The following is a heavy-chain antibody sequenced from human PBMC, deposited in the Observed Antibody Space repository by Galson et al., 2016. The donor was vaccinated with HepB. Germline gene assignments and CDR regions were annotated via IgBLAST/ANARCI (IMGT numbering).Heavy chain of an antibody. CDR1: GLKFSTYW. V-gene: IGHV3-7*03. CDR3: VTPQGY. CDR2: INPDGNEK. J-gene: IGHJ4*02. Sequence: SLRLSCAVSGLKFSTYWMTWVHQAPGKGLEWVATINPDGNEKAYVDSVKGRFTMSRDNAKDSLHLQTNSLRAEDTGVYHCVTPQGYWGQGTLVTVSS.